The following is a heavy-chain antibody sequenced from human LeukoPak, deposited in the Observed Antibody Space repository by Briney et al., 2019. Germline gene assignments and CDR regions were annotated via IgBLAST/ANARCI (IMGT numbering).Heavy chain of an antibody. CDR1: GGSISSSSYY. CDR3: AREVKVVVAAASVNWFDP. D-gene: IGHD2-15*01. Sequence: SSETLSLTCTVSGGSISSSSYYWGWIRQPPGKGLEWIGSIYYSGSTYYNPSLKSRVTISVDTSKNQFSLKLSSATAADTAVYYCAREVKVVVAAASVNWFDPWGQGTLVTVSS. J-gene: IGHJ5*02. CDR2: IYYSGST. V-gene: IGHV4-39*07.